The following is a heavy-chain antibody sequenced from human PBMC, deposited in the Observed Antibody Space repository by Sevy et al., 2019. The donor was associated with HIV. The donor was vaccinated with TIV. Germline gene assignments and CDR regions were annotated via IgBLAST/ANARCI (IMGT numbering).Heavy chain of an antibody. J-gene: IGHJ5*02. V-gene: IGHV3-23*01. CDR1: GFTFNRHA. CDR3: AKDVDYDILTGPWNA. D-gene: IGHD3-9*01. Sequence: GGSLRLSCAASGFTFNRHAMSWVRQAPGKGLEWVSGICGSGVITHYADSVRGRITISSDNSKNTLYLQMNSLRAEDTAKDYCAKDVDYDILTGPWNAWGQGTLVTVSS. CDR2: ICGSGVIT.